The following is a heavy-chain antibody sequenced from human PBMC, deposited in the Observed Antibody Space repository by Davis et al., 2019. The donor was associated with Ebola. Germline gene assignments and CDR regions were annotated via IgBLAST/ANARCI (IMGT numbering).Heavy chain of an antibody. CDR2: MNPNSGNS. CDR1: GYTFTNYG. J-gene: IGHJ4*02. D-gene: IGHD6-13*01. V-gene: IGHV1-8*01. CDR3: ARGHRVPSSSWSDY. Sequence: ASVQVSCKASGYTFTNYGITWVRQAPGQGLEWMGWMNPNSGNSSSTPKFQDRITITRNTSISTVYMELRSLTSQDTAVYYCARGHRVPSSSWSDYWGQGTLVTVSS.